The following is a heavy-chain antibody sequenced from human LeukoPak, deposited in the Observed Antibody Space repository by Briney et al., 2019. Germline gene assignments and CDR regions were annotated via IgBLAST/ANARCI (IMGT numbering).Heavy chain of an antibody. CDR2: IIPIFGTA. CDR1: GGTFSSYA. V-gene: IGHV1-69*13. CDR3: ATRPTAHCSSTSCSPGEFDY. D-gene: IGHD2-2*01. Sequence: GASVNVPCKASGGTFSSYAISWVRQAPGQGLEWMGGIIPIFGTANYAQKFQGRVTITADESTSTAYMELSSLRSEDTAVYYCATRPTAHCSSTSCSPGEFDYWGQGTLVTVSS. J-gene: IGHJ4*02.